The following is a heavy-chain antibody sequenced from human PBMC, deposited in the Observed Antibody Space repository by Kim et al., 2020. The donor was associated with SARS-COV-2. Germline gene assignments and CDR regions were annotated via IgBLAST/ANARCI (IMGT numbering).Heavy chain of an antibody. V-gene: IGHV1-3*01. CDR3: ARGFYCISTSCYPVGVPFDP. CDR2: FNAANGNT. Sequence: ASVKVSCKASGYGFTFYAIHWVRQAPGQRLEWMGWFNAANGNTKYSQKFQGRVTITGDTSASTAYMELSSLRSEDTAVYYCARGFYCISTSCYPVGVPFDPWGEGPLVTVSS. CDR1: GYGFTFYA. J-gene: IGHJ5*01. D-gene: IGHD2-2*01.